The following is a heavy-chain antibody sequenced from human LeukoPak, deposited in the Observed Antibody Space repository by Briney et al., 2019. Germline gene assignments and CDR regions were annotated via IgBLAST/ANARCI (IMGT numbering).Heavy chain of an antibody. V-gene: IGHV1-69*04. Sequence: SVKVSCKASGGTFSNYAISWVRQAPGQGLEWMGRIIPIFGIANYAQKFQGRVTITADKSTSTAYMELSSLRSEDTAVYYCARGIGYCSGGSCYRIGDAFDIWGQGTMVTVSS. J-gene: IGHJ3*02. CDR2: IIPIFGIA. D-gene: IGHD2-15*01. CDR1: GGTFSNYA. CDR3: ARGIGYCSGGSCYRIGDAFDI.